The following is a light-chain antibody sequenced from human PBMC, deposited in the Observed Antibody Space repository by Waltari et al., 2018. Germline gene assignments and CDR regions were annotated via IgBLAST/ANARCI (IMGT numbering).Light chain of an antibody. CDR3: QQYNNWPPWS. J-gene: IGKJ1*01. CDR2: GAS. Sequence: EIVMPQSPATLSVSPGERATLSCRASQSVSGNLAWYQQKPGQAPRLLIYGASLRATGIPARFSGSGSGTEFTLTISSLQSEDFAVYYCQQYNNWPPWSFGQGTRVEMK. CDR1: QSVSGN. V-gene: IGKV3-15*01.